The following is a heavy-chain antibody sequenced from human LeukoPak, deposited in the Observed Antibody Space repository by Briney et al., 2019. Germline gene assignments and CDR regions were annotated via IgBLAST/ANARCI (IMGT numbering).Heavy chain of an antibody. CDR3: AKQLGYCSDGSCYFPY. V-gene: IGHV3-23*01. CDR2: ISNNGGYT. D-gene: IGHD2-15*01. J-gene: IGHJ4*02. Sequence: GGSLRLSCAASGFTFSTYTMYWVRHPPGKGLEWGSAISNNGGYTYYADSVQGRFTISRDNSKSTLCLQMNSLRAEDTAVYYCAKQLGYCSDGSCYFPYWGQGTLVTVSS. CDR1: GFTFSTYT.